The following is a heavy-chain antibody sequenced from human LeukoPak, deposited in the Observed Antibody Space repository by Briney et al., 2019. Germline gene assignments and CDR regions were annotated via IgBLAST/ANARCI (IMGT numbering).Heavy chain of an antibody. D-gene: IGHD6-13*01. V-gene: IGHV1-2*02. J-gene: IGHJ4*02. CDR2: IKPNSGGT. CDR3: ARVSSSWPDMRPDS. CDR1: GYIFTGYY. Sequence: VASVKVSCKASGYIFTGYYMHWVRQAPGQGLEWMGWIKPNSGGTKYAQKFQGRVNMTRDTSISTAFMELSRLRSDDTAVYYCARVSSSWPDMRPDSWGQGTLVTVSS.